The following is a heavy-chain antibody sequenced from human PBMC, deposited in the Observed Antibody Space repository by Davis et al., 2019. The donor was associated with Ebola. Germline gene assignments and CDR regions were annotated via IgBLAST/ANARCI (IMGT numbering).Heavy chain of an antibody. Sequence: GGSLRLSCAASGFTFSNYGMNWVRQAPGKGLEWVSGISDSGGSTHYADSVKGRFTTFRDNPKNTLYLQMNSLRAEDTAVYYCVRDTYYYYNTMDVWGKGTAVTVSS. CDR2: ISDSGGST. CDR3: VRDTYYYYNTMDV. J-gene: IGHJ6*04. V-gene: IGHV3-23*01. CDR1: GFTFSNYG.